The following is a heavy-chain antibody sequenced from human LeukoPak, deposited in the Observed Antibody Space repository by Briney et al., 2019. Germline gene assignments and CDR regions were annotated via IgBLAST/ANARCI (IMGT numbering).Heavy chain of an antibody. V-gene: IGHV3-43*02. CDR3: AKADSSTWYPRDP. J-gene: IGHJ5*02. D-gene: IGHD6-13*01. Sequence: GGSLRVSCAASGFTFSTYAINWVRQAPGNGLEWVSLINEGGDSTYYADSVKGRFTISRDNSKNSLYLQMNSLRTEDSAFYYCAKADSSTWYPRDPWGQGTLVTVSS. CDR1: GFTFSTYA. CDR2: INEGGDST.